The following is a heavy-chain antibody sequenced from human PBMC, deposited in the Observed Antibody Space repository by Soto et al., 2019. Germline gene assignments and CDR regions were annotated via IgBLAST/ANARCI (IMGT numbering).Heavy chain of an antibody. CDR1: GFSLSSYQ. V-gene: IGHV3-48*03. CDR2: ISSSDSTI. D-gene: IGHD4-17*01. J-gene: IGHJ6*02. CDR3: ARFDYDSDYYYGMDV. Sequence: XGSLRLSCAASGFSLSSYQMNWVRQAPGKGLDWILYISSSDSTIFYADSVKGRFTVSRDNANNSLYLQMNSLRADDTAVYYCARFDYDSDYYYGMDVWGQGPTVTVSS.